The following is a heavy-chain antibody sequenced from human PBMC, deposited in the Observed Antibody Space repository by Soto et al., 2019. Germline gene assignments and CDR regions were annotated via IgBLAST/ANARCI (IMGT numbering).Heavy chain of an antibody. CDR1: GGTFNTYA. J-gene: IGHJ4*02. CDR2: ISPMFGAA. CDR3: AREVQVHTPAFGY. D-gene: IGHD3-10*01. Sequence: QVQLVQSGAEMKKPGSSLKVSCQSSGGTFNTYAMNWVRQAPGQGPEWLGDISPMFGAANYAPKFQGRVTITADESTGTSYMQLSSLMSEDTALYFCAREVQVHTPAFGYWGQGTLVTVSS. V-gene: IGHV1-69*19.